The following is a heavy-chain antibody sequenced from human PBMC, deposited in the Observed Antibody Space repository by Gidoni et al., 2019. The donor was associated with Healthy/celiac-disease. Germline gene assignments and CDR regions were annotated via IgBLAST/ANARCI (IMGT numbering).Heavy chain of an antibody. D-gene: IGHD3-22*01. J-gene: IGHJ4*02. Sequence: QVQLQQWGAGLLKPSETLSLTCAVYGWSFSGYYWSWIRQPPGKGLEWIGEINHSGSTNYNPSLKSRVTISVDTSKNQFSLKLSSVTAADTAVYYCARERWYYDSSGEGYYLDYWGQGTLVTVSS. CDR1: GWSFSGYY. CDR2: INHSGST. V-gene: IGHV4-34*01. CDR3: ARERWYYDSSGEGYYLDY.